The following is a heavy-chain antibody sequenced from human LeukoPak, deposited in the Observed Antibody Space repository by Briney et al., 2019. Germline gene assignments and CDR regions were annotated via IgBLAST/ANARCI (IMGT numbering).Heavy chain of an antibody. CDR2: IYHSGST. D-gene: IGHD3-16*01. J-gene: IGHJ4*02. CDR1: GGSISSGGYS. Sequence: SETLSLTCAVSGGSISSGGYSWSWIRQPPGKGLEWIGYIYHSGSTYYNPSLKSRVTISVDTSKNQFSLKLSSVTAADTAVYYCALMTTFGPDYWGQGTLVTVSS. CDR3: ALMTTFGPDY. V-gene: IGHV4-30-2*01.